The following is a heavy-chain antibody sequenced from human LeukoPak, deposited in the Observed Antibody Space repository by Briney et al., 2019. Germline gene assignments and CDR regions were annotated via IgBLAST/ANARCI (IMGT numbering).Heavy chain of an antibody. J-gene: IGHJ4*02. CDR1: GINVSSNY. Sequence: GGSLRLSCAASGINVSSNYMIWIRQAPGKGLEWVSPIYGGDAAYYAESVRGRFMISRDNLKNTLFLQMSSLRVEDTAVYYCVTSTGQQFIPYDYWGQGTHVTVSS. D-gene: IGHD6-13*01. CDR2: IYGGDAA. CDR3: VTSTGQQFIPYDY. V-gene: IGHV3-66*02.